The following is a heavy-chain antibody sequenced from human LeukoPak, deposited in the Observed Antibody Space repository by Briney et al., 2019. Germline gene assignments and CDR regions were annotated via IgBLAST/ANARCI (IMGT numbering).Heavy chain of an antibody. CDR2: INHSGST. Sequence: SETLSLTCAVYGGSFSGYYWSWIRQPPGKGLEWIGEINHSGSTNYNPSLKSRVTISVDTSKNQFSLKLSSVTAADTAVYYCARGEAAGRLFDYWGQGTLVTVSS. V-gene: IGHV4-34*01. D-gene: IGHD6-13*01. CDR3: ARGEAAGRLFDY. J-gene: IGHJ4*02. CDR1: GGSFSGYY.